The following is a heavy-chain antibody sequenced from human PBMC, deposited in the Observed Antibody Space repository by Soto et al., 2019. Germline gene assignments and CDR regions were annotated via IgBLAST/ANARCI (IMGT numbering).Heavy chain of an antibody. J-gene: IGHJ4*02. D-gene: IGHD3-3*01. CDR1: GFTFSSYG. CDR2: IWYDGSNK. V-gene: IGHV3-33*01. CDR3: ERDRGNLEWLLYHLGY. Sequence: PGGPLRLSCAASGFTFSSYGMHWVLQAPGKGLEWVAVIWYDGSNKYYEDSVKGRLTISRDNSKNTLYLKMKRMRAEDTDVYYCERDRGNLEWLLYHLGYWGRGTLVTVSS.